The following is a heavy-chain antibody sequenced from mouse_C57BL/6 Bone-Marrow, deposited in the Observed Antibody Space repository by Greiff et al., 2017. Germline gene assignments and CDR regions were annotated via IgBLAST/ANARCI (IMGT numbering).Heavy chain of an antibody. CDR3: ARRLYYGNYVLFAY. J-gene: IGHJ3*01. V-gene: IGHV1-81*01. Sequence: VQLQQSGAELARPGASVKLSCKASGYTFTSYGISWVKQRTGQGLEWIGEIYPRSGNTYYNEKFKGKATLTADKSSSTAYMELRSLTSEDSAVYFCARRLYYGNYVLFAYWGQGTLVTVSA. D-gene: IGHD2-1*01. CDR2: IYPRSGNT. CDR1: GYTFTSYG.